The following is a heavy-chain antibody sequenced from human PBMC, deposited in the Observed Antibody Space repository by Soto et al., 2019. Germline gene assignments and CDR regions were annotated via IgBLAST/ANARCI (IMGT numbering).Heavy chain of an antibody. J-gene: IGHJ4*02. CDR2: IYPGDSDT. Sequence: GESLKISCKGSGYSFASHWVAWARQMPEKGLEWIGTIYPGDSDTKYSPAFRGQVTISADTSVSTAYLQWRSLEATDSAIYYCARYSGSYGNYLDFWGQGTRVTVSP. V-gene: IGHV5-51*01. CDR3: ARYSGSYGNYLDF. CDR1: GYSFASHW. D-gene: IGHD1-26*01.